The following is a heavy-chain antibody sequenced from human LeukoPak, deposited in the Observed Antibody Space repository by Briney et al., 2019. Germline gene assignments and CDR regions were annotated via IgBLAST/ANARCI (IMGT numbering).Heavy chain of an antibody. CDR1: GFTFSNYW. CDR2: INSDGSST. CDR3: ARDGYCSSTSCYYFDY. D-gene: IGHD2-2*01. J-gene: IGHJ4*02. Sequence: PGGSLRLSCAASGFTFSNYWIHWVRQAPGKGLVWVSRINSDGSSTSYADSVKGRFTISRDNAKNTLYLQMNSLRAEDTAVYYCARDGYCSSTSCYYFDYWGQGTLVTVSP. V-gene: IGHV3-74*01.